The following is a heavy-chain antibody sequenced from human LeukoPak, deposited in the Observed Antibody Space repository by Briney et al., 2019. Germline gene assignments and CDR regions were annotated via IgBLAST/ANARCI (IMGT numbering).Heavy chain of an antibody. J-gene: IGHJ2*01. CDR1: GYTFTSYG. CDR2: ISGYNDNI. Sequence: GASVKVSCKASGYTFTSYGISWVRQAPGQGLEWMGWISGYNDNIKYAQKLQGRVTMTTDTSTSTAYMELRSLRSDDTAVYYCARDIANIVVVVAATPWYFDLWGRGTLVTVSS. CDR3: ARDIANIVVVVAATPWYFDL. V-gene: IGHV1-18*01. D-gene: IGHD2-15*01.